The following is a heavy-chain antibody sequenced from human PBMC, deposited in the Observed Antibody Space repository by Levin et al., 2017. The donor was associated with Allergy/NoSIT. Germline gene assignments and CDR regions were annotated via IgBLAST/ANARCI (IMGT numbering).Heavy chain of an antibody. D-gene: IGHD3-3*01. Sequence: VASVKVSCAASGLTFRSYSMSWVRQAPGKGLEWVAGISDSGSNTYYPDSLRGRFTISRDNSKNTLYLQMNSLRVEDTAVYYCADGGEWSFNFEYWGQGSLVTVSS. CDR3: ADGGEWSFNFEY. V-gene: IGHV3-23*01. CDR1: GLTFRSYS. J-gene: IGHJ4*02. CDR2: ISDSGSNT.